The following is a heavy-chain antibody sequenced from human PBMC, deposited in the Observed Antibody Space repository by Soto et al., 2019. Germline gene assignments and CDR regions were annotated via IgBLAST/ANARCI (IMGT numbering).Heavy chain of an antibody. CDR3: ARDLQADY. Sequence: QVQLVQSGAEVKKPGASVKVSCKASGYTFTSYAMHWVRQAPGQRLEWMGWINAGNGNTKYSQKFQARDTNTRNTSASTAYMELSSLRSEDTAVYYCARDLQADYRGQGTLVPVSS. V-gene: IGHV1-3*01. CDR2: INAGNGNT. CDR1: GYTFTSYA. J-gene: IGHJ4*02.